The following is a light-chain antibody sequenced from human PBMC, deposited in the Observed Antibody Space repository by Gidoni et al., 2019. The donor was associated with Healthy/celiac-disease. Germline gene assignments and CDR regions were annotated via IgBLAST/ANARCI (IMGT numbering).Light chain of an antibody. CDR1: QSISSW. J-gene: IGKJ2*01. CDR3: QQYNSYSEYT. Sequence: DIQMTQSTSTRSASVGDRVTITCRASQSISSWFVWYQQKPGKAPTLLIYDAASLESGVPSRLSGSGAGTEFTPIISSLQPDDFATYYCQQYNSYSEYTFGQGTKLEIK. CDR2: DAA. V-gene: IGKV1-5*01.